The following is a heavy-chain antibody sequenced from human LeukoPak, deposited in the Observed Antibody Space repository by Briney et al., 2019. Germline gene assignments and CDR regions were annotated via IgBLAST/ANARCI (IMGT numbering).Heavy chain of an antibody. CDR2: ISYDGSNK. V-gene: IGHV3-30*04. Sequence: GGSLRLSCAASGFTFSSYAMHWVRQAPGKGLEWVAVISYDGSNKYYADSVKGRFTIPRDNSKNTLYLQMNSLRAEDTAVYYCARTYYYDSSGYYLLPDYWGQGTLVTVSS. CDR1: GFTFSSYA. J-gene: IGHJ4*02. D-gene: IGHD3-22*01. CDR3: ARTYYYDSSGYYLLPDY.